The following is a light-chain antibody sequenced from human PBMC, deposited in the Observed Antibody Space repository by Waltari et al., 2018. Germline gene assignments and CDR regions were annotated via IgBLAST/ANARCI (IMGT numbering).Light chain of an antibody. Sequence: QLVLTQSPSASASLGASVKLPCTLSSGHSSNVIAWLQQRPEKGPRYVMKVNSDGSHSKGDEIPDRFSGSSSGAERYLTISSLQSEDEGDYYCQTGGHGTWVFGGGTKLTVL. J-gene: IGLJ3*02. CDR1: SGHSSNV. CDR2: VNSDGSH. V-gene: IGLV4-69*01. CDR3: QTGGHGTWV.